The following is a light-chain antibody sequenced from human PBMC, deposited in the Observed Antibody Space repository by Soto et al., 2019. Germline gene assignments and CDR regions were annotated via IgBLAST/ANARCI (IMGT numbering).Light chain of an antibody. J-gene: IGKJ4*01. Sequence: EIVITQSPATLSVPPGEGATLSCRASQGIGNTLAWYQQKPGQTPRLLIYAASIRATGVPARFSGSGSGTDFALTINSLQSEDFAVYYCQHYVDWPLTFGGGTKVDI. CDR2: AAS. CDR1: QGIGNT. CDR3: QHYVDWPLT. V-gene: IGKV3-15*01.